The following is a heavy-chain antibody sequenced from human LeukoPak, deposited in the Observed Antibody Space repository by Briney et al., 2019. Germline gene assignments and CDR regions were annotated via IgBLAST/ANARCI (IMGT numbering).Heavy chain of an antibody. CDR2: IYHSGST. D-gene: IGHD3-9*01. V-gene: IGHV4-38-2*02. CDR3: ARGGVALRYFDWLFMPFDY. CDR1: GYSISSGYY. J-gene: IGHJ4*02. Sequence: SETLSLTCTVSGYSISSGYYWGWIRQPPGKGLEWIGSIYHSGSTYYNPSLKSRVTISVDTSKNQFSLKLSSVTAADTAVYYCARGGVALRYFDWLFMPFDYWGQGTLVTVSS.